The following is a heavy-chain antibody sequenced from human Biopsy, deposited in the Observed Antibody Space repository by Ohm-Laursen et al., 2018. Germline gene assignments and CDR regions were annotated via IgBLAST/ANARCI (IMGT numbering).Heavy chain of an antibody. CDR3: AKGGYCTTTSCYMDVDY. J-gene: IGHJ4*02. Sequence: SLRLSCTASGFSFDNYAMNWVRQAPGKGLEWVSTISGSGGSTYYADSVKGRFTISRDNSKNTLYLQMNSLRAGDTAMYYCAKGGYCTTTSCYMDVDYWGQGTLVTVSS. V-gene: IGHV3-23*01. D-gene: IGHD2-2*02. CDR1: GFSFDNYA. CDR2: ISGSGGST.